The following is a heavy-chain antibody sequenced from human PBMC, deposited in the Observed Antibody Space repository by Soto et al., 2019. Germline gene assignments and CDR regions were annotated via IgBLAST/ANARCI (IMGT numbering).Heavy chain of an antibody. CDR1: GGSISSSSYY. Sequence: SETLSLTCTVSGGSISSSSYYWGWIRQPPGKVLECIGSFYYSWSTFYNPSLKSRVTISVDSSKNQFSLKLSSVTAADTAVYYCARHARAAGTFDYWGQGTLVTVSS. J-gene: IGHJ4*02. D-gene: IGHD6-13*01. V-gene: IGHV4-39*01. CDR2: FYYSWST. CDR3: ARHARAAGTFDY.